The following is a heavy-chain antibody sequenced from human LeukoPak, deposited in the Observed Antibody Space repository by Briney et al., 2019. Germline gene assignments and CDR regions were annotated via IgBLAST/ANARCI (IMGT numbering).Heavy chain of an antibody. D-gene: IGHD5-24*01. CDR2: ISGSGSGGST. CDR1: GFTFSSSA. V-gene: IGHV3-23*01. CDR3: AKSGYNRFDY. J-gene: IGHJ4*02. Sequence: QSRGSLRLSCAASGFTFSSSAMSWVRQAPGKGLEWVSSISGSGSGGSTYYADSVKGRFTISRDNSKNTPYLQMNSLIAEDTAVYYCAKSGYNRFDYWGQGTRVTVSS.